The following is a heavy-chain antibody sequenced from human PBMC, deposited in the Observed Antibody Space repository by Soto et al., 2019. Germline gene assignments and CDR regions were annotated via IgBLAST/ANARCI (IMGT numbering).Heavy chain of an antibody. D-gene: IGHD3-3*01. CDR1: GYTFTGYY. J-gene: IGHJ4*02. Sequence: GASVKVSCKASGYTFTGYYIHWVRQAPGQGLEWMGWINPNSGGTNYAQKFQGRVTMTRDTSIRTAYMELSRLRSDDTAVYYCARPAISLAYYDFWSGYFDYWGQGTLVTVSS. V-gene: IGHV1-2*02. CDR2: INPNSGGT. CDR3: ARPAISLAYYDFWSGYFDY.